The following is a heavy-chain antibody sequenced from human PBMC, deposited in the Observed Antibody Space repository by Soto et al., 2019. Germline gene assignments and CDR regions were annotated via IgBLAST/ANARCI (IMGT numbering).Heavy chain of an antibody. CDR2: TSAHKGNT. D-gene: IGHD3-10*01. Sequence: QVHLVQSGAEVKKPGASVKVSCKASGYTFTSYGITWVRQAPGQGLEWMGWTSAHKGNTDYAQKLQGRVIVTRDTSTSTAYMELRSLISDDTAVYYCARGRYGAYWGQGALVTVSS. V-gene: IGHV1-18*01. J-gene: IGHJ4*02. CDR3: ARGRYGAY. CDR1: GYTFTSYG.